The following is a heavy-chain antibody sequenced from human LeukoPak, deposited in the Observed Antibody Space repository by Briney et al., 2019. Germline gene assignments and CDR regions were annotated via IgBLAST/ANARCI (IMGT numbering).Heavy chain of an antibody. CDR2: IYYSGST. J-gene: IGHJ6*02. CDR1: GGSISSYY. CDR3: ARRITMVRGEDYYYYYGMDV. Sequence: SETLSLTCTVSGGSISSYYWSWIRQPPGKGLEWIGYIYYSGSTNYNPSLKSRGTISVETSKNQFSLKLSSVTAADTAVYYCARRITMVRGEDYYYYYGMDVWGQGTTVTVSS. D-gene: IGHD3-10*01. V-gene: IGHV4-59*08.